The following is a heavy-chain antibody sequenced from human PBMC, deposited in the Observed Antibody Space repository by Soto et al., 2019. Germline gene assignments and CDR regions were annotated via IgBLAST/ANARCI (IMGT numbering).Heavy chain of an antibody. CDR3: ARDPIVLVPAAMQYYYYGMDV. D-gene: IGHD2-2*01. CDR1: GGSISSGDYY. V-gene: IGHV4-30-4*01. J-gene: IGHJ6*02. Sequence: QVQLQESGPGLVKPSQTLSLTCTVSGGSISSGDYYWSWIRQPPGKGLEWIGYIYYSGSTYYNPSLKSRVTISVDTSKNQFSLKLSSVTAADTAVYYCARDPIVLVPAAMQYYYYGMDVWGQGTTVTVSS. CDR2: IYYSGST.